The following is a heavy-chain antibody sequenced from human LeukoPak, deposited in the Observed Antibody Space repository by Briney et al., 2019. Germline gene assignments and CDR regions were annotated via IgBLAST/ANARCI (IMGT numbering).Heavy chain of an antibody. J-gene: IGHJ4*02. V-gene: IGHV3-30*02. CDR2: IRYDGSNK. Sequence: GGSLRLSCAASGFTFSSYGMHWVRQAPGKGLEWVAFIRYDGSNKYYADSVKGRFTISRDNSKNTLYLQMNSLRPEDTAVYYCAREHDYGDPGLDYWGQGTLVTVSS. CDR3: AREHDYGDPGLDY. D-gene: IGHD4-17*01. CDR1: GFTFSSYG.